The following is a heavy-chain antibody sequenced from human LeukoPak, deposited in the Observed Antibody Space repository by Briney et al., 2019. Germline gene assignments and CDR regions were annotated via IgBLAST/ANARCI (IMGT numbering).Heavy chain of an antibody. J-gene: IGHJ4*02. Sequence: GGSLRLSCAASGFTFRSHSMSWVRQAPGEGLEWVSSIDSSSSHIYNADSMGGRFTISRDNAQKSLFLQMNSLRAEDTAVYYCARDFRTQLDGYSPPYHFDYWGQGALVTVSS. V-gene: IGHV3-21*01. D-gene: IGHD5-24*01. CDR1: GFTFRSHS. CDR2: IDSSSSHI. CDR3: ARDFRTQLDGYSPPYHFDY.